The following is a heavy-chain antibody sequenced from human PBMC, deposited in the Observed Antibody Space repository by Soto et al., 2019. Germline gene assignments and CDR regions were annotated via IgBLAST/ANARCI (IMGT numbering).Heavy chain of an antibody. CDR2: ISSSSSYI. CDR3: ARGRIAGGGGRFGY. V-gene: IGHV3-21*01. D-gene: IGHD2-15*01. CDR1: GFTFSSYS. Sequence: GGSLRLSCAASGFTFSSYSMNWVRQAPGKGLEWVSSISSSSSYIYYPDSVKGRFTISRDNAKNSLYLQMNSLRAEDTAVYYCARGRIAGGGGRFGYWGQGTLVTVSS. J-gene: IGHJ4*02.